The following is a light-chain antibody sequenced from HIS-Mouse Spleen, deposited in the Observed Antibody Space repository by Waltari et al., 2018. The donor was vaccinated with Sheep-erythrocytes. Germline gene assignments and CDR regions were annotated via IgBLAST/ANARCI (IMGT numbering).Light chain of an antibody. V-gene: IGKV1-39*01. CDR1: QSISSY. Sequence: DIQMTQSPSSLSASVGDRVTITCRASQSISSYLNWYQQKPGQAPKVLSYAASSLQSGVPSRFSGSGSGTDFTLTISSLQPEDFATYYCQQSYSTPRTFGQGTKVEIK. CDR2: AAS. CDR3: QQSYSTPRT. J-gene: IGKJ1*01.